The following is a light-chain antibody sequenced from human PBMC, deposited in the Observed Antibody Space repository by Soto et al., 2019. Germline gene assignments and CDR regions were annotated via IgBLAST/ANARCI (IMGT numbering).Light chain of an antibody. CDR3: TSYTSTSTPYV. CDR2: NVN. J-gene: IGLJ1*01. Sequence: QSALTQPASLSGSPGQSITISCNGTSSDVGGYNYVSWYQHHPGKAPKLMIYNVNNRPSGVSNRFSGSKSGNTASLTISGLQAEDEADYFCTSYTSTSTPYVFGSGTKVTVL. V-gene: IGLV2-14*03. CDR1: SSDVGGYNY.